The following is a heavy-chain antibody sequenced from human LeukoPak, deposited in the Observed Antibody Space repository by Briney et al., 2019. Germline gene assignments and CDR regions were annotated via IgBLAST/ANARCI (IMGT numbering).Heavy chain of an antibody. CDR3: ARGIQYNWNDGADFDY. CDR2: IYYSGST. V-gene: IGHV4-39*07. D-gene: IGHD1-20*01. CDR1: GGSISSSSYY. Sequence: SETLSLTCTVSGGSISSSSYYWGWIRQPPGKGLEWIGSIYYSGSTYYNPSLKSRVTISVDTSKNQFSLKLSSVTAADTAVYYCARGIQYNWNDGADFDYWGQGTLVTVSS. J-gene: IGHJ4*02.